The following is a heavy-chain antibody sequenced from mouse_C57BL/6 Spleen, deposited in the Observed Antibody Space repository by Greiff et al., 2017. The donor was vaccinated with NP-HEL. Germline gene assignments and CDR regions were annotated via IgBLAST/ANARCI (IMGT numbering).Heavy chain of an antibody. CDR3: ARSIKAYYSNYNAMDY. Sequence: QVQLKQSGPELVKPGASVKISCKASGYAFSSSWMNWVKQRPGKGLEWIGRIYPGDGDTNYNGKFKGKATLTAVKSSSTAYMLLSSLTSEDSAVYFWARSIKAYYSNYNAMDYWGQGTSVTVSS. CDR2: IYPGDGDT. CDR1: GYAFSSSW. D-gene: IGHD2-5*01. J-gene: IGHJ4*01. V-gene: IGHV1-82*01.